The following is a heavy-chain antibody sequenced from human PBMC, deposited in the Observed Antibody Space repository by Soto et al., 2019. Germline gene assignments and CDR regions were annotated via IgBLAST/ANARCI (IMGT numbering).Heavy chain of an antibody. V-gene: IGHV1-18*01. CDR3: ARVLRGVVNWFDP. D-gene: IGHD3-10*01. J-gene: IGHJ5*02. Sequence: ASVKVSCKTSGDTFSNFGVSWVRQAPGQGLEWMGWIATYNTTRNYAQKFQGRLTLTTDTSTSTAYMELKSLGYDDTAVYYCARVLRGVVNWFDPWGQGTLVTVSS. CDR1: GDTFSNFG. CDR2: IATYNTTR.